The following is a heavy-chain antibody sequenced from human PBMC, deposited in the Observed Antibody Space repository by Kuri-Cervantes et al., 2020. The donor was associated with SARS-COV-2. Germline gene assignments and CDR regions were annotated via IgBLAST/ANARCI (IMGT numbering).Heavy chain of an antibody. Sequence: ESLKISCAVYGGSFSGYYWSWIRQPPGKGLEWIGEINHSGSTNYNPPLKSRVTISVDTSKNQFSLKLSSVTAADTAAYYCARGRDKRYSSGSYYYYGMDVWGQGTTVTVSS. J-gene: IGHJ6*02. CDR2: INHSGST. D-gene: IGHD6-19*01. CDR1: GGSFSGYY. V-gene: IGHV4-34*01. CDR3: ARGRDKRYSSGSYYYYGMDV.